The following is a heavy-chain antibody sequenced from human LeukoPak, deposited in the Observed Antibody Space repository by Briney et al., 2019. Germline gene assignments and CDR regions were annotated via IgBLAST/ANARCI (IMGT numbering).Heavy chain of an antibody. V-gene: IGHV3-21*01. CDR3: ARDLANDAFYDFWSGPN. CDR2: ISGTGSHI. J-gene: IGHJ4*02. Sequence: GGSLRLSCAASGFTFGSYSMNWVRQAPGKGLEWVSFISGTGSHIYYADSVKGRFTISRDNAKNALFLQLNSLGTEDTAVYYCARDLANDAFYDFWSGPNWGQGTLVTVSS. D-gene: IGHD3-3*01. CDR1: GFTFGSYS.